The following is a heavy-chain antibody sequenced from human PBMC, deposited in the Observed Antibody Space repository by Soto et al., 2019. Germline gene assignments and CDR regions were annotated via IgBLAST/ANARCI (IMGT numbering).Heavy chain of an antibody. Sequence: LSLTCTVSGDPIISDNFYWSWTRQPPGKGLEWIGYISHSGITYCTSSLRSRVTLSVDTPNNQFSLRLNSATAADTALYFCARVRATKDSDYFDYWGQGVLVTVSS. CDR1: GDPIISDNFY. CDR3: ARVRATKDSDYFDY. V-gene: IGHV4-30-4*01. J-gene: IGHJ4*02. D-gene: IGHD2-15*01. CDR2: ISHSGIT.